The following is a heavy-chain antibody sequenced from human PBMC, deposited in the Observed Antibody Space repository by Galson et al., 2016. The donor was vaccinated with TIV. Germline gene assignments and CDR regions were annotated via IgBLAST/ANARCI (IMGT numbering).Heavy chain of an antibody. Sequence: SVKVSCKASGGTFGNYAISWVRQAPGQGPEWMGRIIPTFDVIIPAQKLQDRLIMTADRSTSTAYMELKSLRSKDTAVYYCARDMISMNTVGGFDMWGQGTVVSVSS. CDR3: ARDMISMNTVGGFDM. V-gene: IGHV1-69*04. D-gene: IGHD3/OR15-3a*01. CDR2: IIPTFDVI. J-gene: IGHJ3*02. CDR1: GGTFGNYA.